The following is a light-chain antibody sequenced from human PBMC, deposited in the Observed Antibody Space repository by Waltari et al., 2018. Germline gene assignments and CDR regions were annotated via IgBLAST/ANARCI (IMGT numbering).Light chain of an antibody. CDR3: ISYTTSDTMI. CDR1: SSAVGASNY. Sequence: QSALTQPASVSGSPGQSITISCTGTSSAVGASNYVPWYQQHPGKVPKLIIYDVSHRPSGVSFRFSGSKSDNTASLTISGLQAEDEADYYCISYTTSDTMIFGGGTKLTVL. J-gene: IGLJ2*01. V-gene: IGLV2-14*03. CDR2: DVS.